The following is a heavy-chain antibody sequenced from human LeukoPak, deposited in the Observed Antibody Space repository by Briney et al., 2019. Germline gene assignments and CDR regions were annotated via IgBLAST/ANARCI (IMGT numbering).Heavy chain of an antibody. D-gene: IGHD6-19*01. CDR2: IIPIFGTA. CDR3: ASCRGWYYYYYMDV. V-gene: IGHV1-69*05. J-gene: IGHJ6*03. Sequence: ASVKVSCKASGGTFSSYAISWVRQASGQGLEWMGGIIPIFGTANYAQKFQGRVTITTDESTSTAYMELSSLRSEDTAVYYCASCRGWYYYYYMDVWGKGTTVTVSS. CDR1: GGTFSSYA.